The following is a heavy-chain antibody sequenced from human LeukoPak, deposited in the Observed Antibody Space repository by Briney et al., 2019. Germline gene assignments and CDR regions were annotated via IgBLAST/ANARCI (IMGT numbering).Heavy chain of an antibody. Sequence: GGSLRLSCAASGFTFSSYAMSWVRQAPGKGLEWVSAISGSGGSTYYADSVKGRFTISRDNSKNTLYLQMNSLRAEDTAVYYCAKLTTVPKRVRDVWGQETTVTVSS. CDR3: AKLTTVPKRVRDV. CDR2: ISGSGGST. CDR1: GFTFSSYA. D-gene: IGHD4-17*01. V-gene: IGHV3-23*01. J-gene: IGHJ6*02.